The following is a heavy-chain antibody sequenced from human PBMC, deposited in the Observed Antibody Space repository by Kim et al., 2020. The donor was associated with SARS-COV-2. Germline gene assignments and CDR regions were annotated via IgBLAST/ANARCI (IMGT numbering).Heavy chain of an antibody. V-gene: IGHV1-69*04. CDR3: ARDPPVGSEPGIKMAGDDS. D-gene: IGHD1-20*01. J-gene: IGHJ4*02. Sequence: SVKVSCKASGGTFSSYAISWVRQAPGQGLEWMGRIIPILGIANYAQRFQGRVTITADKSTSTAYMELSSLRSEDTAVYYCARDPPVGSEPGIKMAGDDSWGQGTLVTVSS. CDR1: GGTFSSYA. CDR2: IIPILGIA.